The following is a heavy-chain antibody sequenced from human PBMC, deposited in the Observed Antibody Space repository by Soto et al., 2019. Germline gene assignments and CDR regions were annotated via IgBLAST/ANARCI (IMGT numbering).Heavy chain of an antibody. J-gene: IGHJ4*02. Sequence: SETLSLTCTVSGGSISSSSYYWGWIRQPPGKGLEWIGSIYYSGSTYHNPSLKSRVTISVDTSKNQFSLKLSSVTAADTAVYYCARNTRGYSYGLIDYWGQGTLVTVSS. D-gene: IGHD5-18*01. CDR3: ARNTRGYSYGLIDY. CDR1: GGSISSSSYY. V-gene: IGHV4-39*01. CDR2: IYYSGST.